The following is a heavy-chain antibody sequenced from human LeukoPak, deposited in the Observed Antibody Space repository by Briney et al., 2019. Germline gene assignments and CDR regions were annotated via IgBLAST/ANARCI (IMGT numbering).Heavy chain of an antibody. CDR1: GFIFSSYS. CDR3: ATFKYPAAFDI. Sequence: GSLRLSCAASGFIFSSYSMNWVRQAPGKGLEWVSYISGASSAIFYADSVRGRFTISRDNAKNSLYLEMNSLRAEDTAVYYCATFKYPAAFDIWGQGTMVTVSS. V-gene: IGHV3-48*01. D-gene: IGHD2-2*01. J-gene: IGHJ3*02. CDR2: ISGASSAI.